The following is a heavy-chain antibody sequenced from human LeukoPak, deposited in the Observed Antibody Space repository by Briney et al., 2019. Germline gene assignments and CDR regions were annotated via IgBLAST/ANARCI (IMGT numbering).Heavy chain of an antibody. D-gene: IGHD3-10*01. J-gene: IGHJ4*02. CDR2: INSGGTTK. CDR3: ARDRPRSDSYYVFDY. Sequence: PGGSLRLSCEASGYSFSNHEMNWVRQAPGKGLEWLSYINSGGTTKYYADSVKGRFTISRDNAKNSLCLQMNSLTADDTAVYYCARDRPRSDSYYVFDYWGQGNLVIVSS. V-gene: IGHV3-48*03. CDR1: GYSFSNHE.